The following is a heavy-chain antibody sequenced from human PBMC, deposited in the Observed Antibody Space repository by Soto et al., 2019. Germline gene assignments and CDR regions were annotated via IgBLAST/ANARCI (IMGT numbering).Heavy chain of an antibody. CDR3: ARDPGYYYDSSGPSGMDV. V-gene: IGHV1-69*01. Sequence: QVQLVQSGAEVKKPGSSVKVSCKASGGTFSSYAISWVRQAPGQGLEWMGGIIPIFGTANYAQKCQGRVTITADESTSTAYMELSSLRSEDTAVYYCARDPGYYYDSSGPSGMDVWGQGTTVTVSS. CDR2: IIPIFGTA. CDR1: GGTFSSYA. J-gene: IGHJ6*02. D-gene: IGHD3-22*01.